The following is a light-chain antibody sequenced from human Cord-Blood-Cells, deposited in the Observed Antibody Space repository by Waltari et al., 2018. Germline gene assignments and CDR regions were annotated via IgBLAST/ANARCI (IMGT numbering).Light chain of an antibody. CDR2: YDD. CDR3: ATWDDSLNGWV. J-gene: IGLJ3*02. Sequence: QSVLTQPPSLSEAPRQRVTISCSVSSPNIGNNAVNWYQQLPGTAPNLLIYYDDLLPSGVSDRFSGSKSGTSASLAISGLQSEDEADYYCATWDDSLNGWVFGGGTKLTVL. CDR1: SPNIGNNA. V-gene: IGLV1-36*01.